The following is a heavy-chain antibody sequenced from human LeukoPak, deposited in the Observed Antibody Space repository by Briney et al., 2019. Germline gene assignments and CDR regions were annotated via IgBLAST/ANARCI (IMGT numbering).Heavy chain of an antibody. D-gene: IGHD2-15*01. CDR3: AKDQKDGYCSGGSCYTYYYYFYGMDV. J-gene: IGHJ6*02. CDR1: GFTFRSYG. CDR2: MSYDGSNK. V-gene: IGHV3-30*18. Sequence: GGSLRLSCAASGFTFRSYGMHWVRQAPGKGLEWVAVMSYDGSNKYYADSVKGRFTISRDNSKNTLYLQMSSLRAEDTAVYYCAKDQKDGYCSGGSCYTYYYYFYGMDVWGQGTTVTVPS.